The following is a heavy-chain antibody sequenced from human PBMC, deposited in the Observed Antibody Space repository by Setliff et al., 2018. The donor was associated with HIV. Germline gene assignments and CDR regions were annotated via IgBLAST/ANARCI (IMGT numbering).Heavy chain of an antibody. D-gene: IGHD5-18*01. CDR3: VRHGGVRIQRRTGIDY. V-gene: IGHV4-4*07. CDR2: IYTSGST. CDR1: GVSITGHY. J-gene: IGHJ4*02. Sequence: SETLSLTGTVSGVSITGHYWSWIRQPAGKGLEWIGRIYTSGSTNYNPSLKSRVTMSEDTSKNQVSLKLKSVTAADTAVYYCVRHGGVRIQRRTGIDYWGQGTLVTVSS.